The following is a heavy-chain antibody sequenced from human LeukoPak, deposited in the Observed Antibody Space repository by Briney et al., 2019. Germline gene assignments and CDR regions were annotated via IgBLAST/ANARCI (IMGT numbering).Heavy chain of an antibody. V-gene: IGHV4-38-2*01. CDR1: GYSISSGYY. J-gene: IGHJ5*02. Sequence: SETLSLTCAVSGYSISSGYYWGWIRQPPGKGLEWIGSIYRSGSTYSNPSLKRRVTISVDTSKNPFSLKLNPVTAALTAVYSCASLCSGGSCYLESGWFDPWGQGTLVTVSS. D-gene: IGHD2-15*01. CDR3: ASLCSGGSCYLESGWFDP. CDR2: IYRSGST.